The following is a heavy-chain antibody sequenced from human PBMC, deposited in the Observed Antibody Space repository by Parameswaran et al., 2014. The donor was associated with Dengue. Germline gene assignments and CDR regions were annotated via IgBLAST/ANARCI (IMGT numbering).Heavy chain of an antibody. J-gene: IGHJ5*02. Sequence: WIRQPPGKGLEWIGHIYYSGSTYYNPSLKSRVTISVDTSKNQFSLKLSSVTAADTAVYYCARVGLVVVPAALGCGGSCYRVWFDPWGQGTLVTVSS. V-gene: IGHV4-31*02. CDR2: IYYSGST. CDR3: ARVGLVVVPAALGCGGSCYRVWFDP. D-gene: IGHD2-2*01.